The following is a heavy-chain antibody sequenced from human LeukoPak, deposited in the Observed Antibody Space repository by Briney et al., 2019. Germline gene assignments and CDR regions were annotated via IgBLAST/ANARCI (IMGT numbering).Heavy chain of an antibody. D-gene: IGHD1-26*01. J-gene: IGHJ4*02. CDR1: GFTFSSYA. CDR3: AKDKKGGSTPIYFDY. V-gene: IGHV3-23*01. CDR2: ISGSGGST. Sequence: PGGSLRLSCAASGFTFSSYAMSWVRQAPGKGLEWASAISGSGGSTYYADSVKGRFTISRDNSKNTLYLQMNSLRAEDTAVYYCAKDKKGGSTPIYFDYWGQGTLVTVSS.